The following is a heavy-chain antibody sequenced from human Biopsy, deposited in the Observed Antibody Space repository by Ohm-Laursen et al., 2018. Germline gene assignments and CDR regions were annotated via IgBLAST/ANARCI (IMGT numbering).Heavy chain of an antibody. CDR2: INFKTGAT. CDR3: ARDPLNGHKHFDY. Sequence: GASEKVSCKASSYTFTDYNIHWMRQAPGQGLEWLGYINFKTGATNYAQKFPDTITITRDTSISTAYLALGSLRSADTAIYYCARDPLNGHKHFDYWGQGSLVTGSS. J-gene: IGHJ4*02. D-gene: IGHD2-8*01. V-gene: IGHV1-2*02. CDR1: SYTFTDYN.